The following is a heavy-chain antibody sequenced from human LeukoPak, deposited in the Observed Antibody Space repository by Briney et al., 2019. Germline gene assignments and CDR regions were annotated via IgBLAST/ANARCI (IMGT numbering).Heavy chain of an antibody. CDR1: GGSISSYY. CDR2: IYYSGST. D-gene: IGHD3-10*01. Sequence: SETLSLTCTVSGGSISSYYWSWIRQPPGKGLEWIGYIYYSGSTNYNPSLKSRVTISVDTSKNQFSLKLSSVTAADTAVYYCARDGTYYYGSGSHPNYYYYGMDVWGKGTTVTVSS. V-gene: IGHV4-59*01. CDR3: ARDGTYYYGSGSHPNYYYYGMDV. J-gene: IGHJ6*04.